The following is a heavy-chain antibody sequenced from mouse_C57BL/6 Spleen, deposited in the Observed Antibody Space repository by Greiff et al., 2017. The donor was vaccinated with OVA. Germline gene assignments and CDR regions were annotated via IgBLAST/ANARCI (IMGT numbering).Heavy chain of an antibody. J-gene: IGHJ4*01. V-gene: IGHV1-69*01. CDR1: GYTFTSYW. Sequence: VQLQQPGAELVMPGASVKLSCKASGYTFTSYWMHWVKQRPGQGLEWIGEIDPSDSYTNYNQKFKGKSTLTVDKSSSTAYMQLSSLTSEDSAVYYCARLLLLGAMDYWGQGTSVTVSS. CDR3: ARLLLLGAMDY. D-gene: IGHD1-1*01. CDR2: IDPSDSYT.